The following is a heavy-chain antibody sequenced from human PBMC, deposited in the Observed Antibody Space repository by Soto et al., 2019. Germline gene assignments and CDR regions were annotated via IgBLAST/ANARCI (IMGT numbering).Heavy chain of an antibody. J-gene: IGHJ5*02. CDR2: INAGNGNT. Sequence: ASVKVSCKASGYTFTNYAIHWVRQAPGQRLEWMGWINAGNGNTRYSQKFQGRVTITGDTSAITAYMELNSLRSKDTAVYYCARGIKYGAYSRWFDPWG. CDR3: ARGIKYGAYSRWFDP. V-gene: IGHV1-3*01. D-gene: IGHD4-17*01. CDR1: GYTFTNYA.